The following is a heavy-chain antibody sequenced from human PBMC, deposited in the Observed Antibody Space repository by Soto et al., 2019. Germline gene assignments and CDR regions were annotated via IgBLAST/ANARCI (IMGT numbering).Heavy chain of an antibody. V-gene: IGHV4-31*03. Sequence: QVQLQESGPGLVKPSQTLSLTCTVSGGSISSGGYYWSWIRQHPGKGLEWIGYIYYSGSTYYNPSLKSRVTISVDTSKNQFSLKLSSVTAADTAVYYCARDKAPYCSGGSCYRGAIRYFDYWGQGTLVTVSS. CDR3: ARDKAPYCSGGSCYRGAIRYFDY. J-gene: IGHJ4*02. CDR1: GGSISSGGYY. D-gene: IGHD2-15*01. CDR2: IYYSGST.